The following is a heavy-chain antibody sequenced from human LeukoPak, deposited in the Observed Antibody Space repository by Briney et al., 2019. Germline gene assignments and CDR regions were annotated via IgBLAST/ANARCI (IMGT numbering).Heavy chain of an antibody. Sequence: GASVKVSCKASGYTFTGYYMHWVRQAPGQGLEWMGWINPNSGGTNYAQKFQGRVTITRDMSTNTAYMELSSLGSEDSAVYYCAAELYGVYTDCCTFHLWGQGTLVTVSS. CDR2: INPNSGGT. CDR1: GYTFTGYY. CDR3: AAELYGVYTDCCTFHL. J-gene: IGHJ3*01. D-gene: IGHD4-17*01. V-gene: IGHV1-2*02.